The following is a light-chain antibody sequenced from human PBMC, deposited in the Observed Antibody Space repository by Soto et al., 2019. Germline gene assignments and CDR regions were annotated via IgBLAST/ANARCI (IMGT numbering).Light chain of an antibody. CDR2: GAS. J-gene: IGKJ4*01. CDR3: QQYGSSPLT. V-gene: IGKV3-20*01. Sequence: EIVLTQSPGTLSFSPGGRATLSCRASQSVSSSYLAWYQQKPGQAPRLLIYGASNRATGIPDRFSGSGSGTDFTLTISRLEAEDFAVYYCQQYGSSPLTFGGGTKVDIK. CDR1: QSVSSSY.